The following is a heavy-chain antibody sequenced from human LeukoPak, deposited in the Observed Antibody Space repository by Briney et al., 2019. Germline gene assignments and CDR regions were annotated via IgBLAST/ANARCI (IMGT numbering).Heavy chain of an antibody. D-gene: IGHD6-19*01. CDR1: GLTFDDYA. CDR3: AKASTRSFSSGYYGNAFDI. V-gene: IGHV3-9*03. J-gene: IGHJ3*02. CDR2: ISWNSGSI. Sequence: PGGSLRLSCAVSGLTFDDYAMHWVRQVPGKGLEWVSGISWNSGSIGYADSVKGRFTISRDNAKNSLYLQMNSLRAEDMALYYCAKASTRSFSSGYYGNAFDIWGQGTMVTVSS.